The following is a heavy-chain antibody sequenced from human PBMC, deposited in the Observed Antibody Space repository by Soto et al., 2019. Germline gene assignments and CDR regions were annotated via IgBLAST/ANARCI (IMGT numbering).Heavy chain of an antibody. V-gene: IGHV4-34*01. CDR1: GGSFSDYC. CDR3: ARGKPSGYRCGPRNFFYYGQDV. CDR2: INHSGNT. J-gene: IGHJ6*02. D-gene: IGHD5-18*01. Sequence: SDTLSITCAVYGGSFSDYCWSWIRQPAGRGLEWIGEINHSGNTNYNPSLQSRVSISVDTSKNKSSLNPSSVTAADPAGYFCARGKPSGYRCGPRNFFYYGQDVWGPGTTVNVSS.